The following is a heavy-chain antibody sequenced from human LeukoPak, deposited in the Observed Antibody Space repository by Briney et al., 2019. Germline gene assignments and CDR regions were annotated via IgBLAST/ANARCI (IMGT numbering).Heavy chain of an antibody. CDR1: GGSISSSSYY. Sequence: ASETLSLTCTVSGGSISSSSYYWGWIRQPPGKGLEWIGSIYYSGSTYYNPSLKSRVTISVDTSKNQFSLKLSSVTAADTAVYYCARGPPVLEWLLPDTPYYFDYWGQGTLVTASS. CDR3: ARGPPVLEWLLPDTPYYFDY. D-gene: IGHD3-3*01. CDR2: IYYSGST. V-gene: IGHV4-39*07. J-gene: IGHJ4*02.